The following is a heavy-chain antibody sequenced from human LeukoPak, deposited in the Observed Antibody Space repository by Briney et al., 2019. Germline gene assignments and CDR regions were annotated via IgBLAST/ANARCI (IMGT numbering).Heavy chain of an antibody. V-gene: IGHV3-30*18. CDR1: GFTFSSYG. CDR3: AKEGRRGYDSSGYYGDY. D-gene: IGHD3-22*01. CDR2: ISYDGSNK. J-gene: IGHJ4*02. Sequence: GGSLRLSCAASGFTFSSYGMHWVRQAPGKGLEWVAVISYDGSNKYYADSVKGRFTISRDNSKNTLYLQMNSLRAEDTAVYYCAKEGRRGYDSSGYYGDYWGQGTLVTVSS.